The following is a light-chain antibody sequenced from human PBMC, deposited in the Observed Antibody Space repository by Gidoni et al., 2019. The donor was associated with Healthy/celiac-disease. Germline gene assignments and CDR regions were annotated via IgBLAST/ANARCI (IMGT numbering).Light chain of an antibody. Sequence: SSELTQDPAVSVALGQTVRITCQGDSLRSYYASWYQQKPGQAPVLVIYGKNNRPSGIPDRFSGSSSGNTASLTITGAQAEDEADYYCNSRGSSGNQVVFGGGTKLTVL. J-gene: IGLJ2*01. CDR1: SLRSYY. CDR2: GKN. V-gene: IGLV3-19*01. CDR3: NSRGSSGNQVV.